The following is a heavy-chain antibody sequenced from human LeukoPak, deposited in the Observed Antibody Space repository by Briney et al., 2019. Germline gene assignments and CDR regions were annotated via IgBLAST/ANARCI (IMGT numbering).Heavy chain of an antibody. Sequence: PGGSLRLSCAASGFTFSSYEMYWVRQAPGKGLEWVSYISSSGSTTYYADSVKGRFTISRGNAKNSLYLQMNSLRAEDTAVYYCARVLRCSGGSCYSGGAFDIWGQGTMVTVSS. D-gene: IGHD2-15*01. J-gene: IGHJ3*02. CDR3: ARVLRCSGGSCYSGGAFDI. CDR1: GFTFSSYE. V-gene: IGHV3-48*03. CDR2: ISSSGSTT.